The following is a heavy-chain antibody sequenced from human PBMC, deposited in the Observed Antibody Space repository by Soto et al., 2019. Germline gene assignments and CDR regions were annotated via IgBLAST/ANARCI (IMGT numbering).Heavy chain of an antibody. J-gene: IGHJ3*02. CDR1: GGSFSSYA. D-gene: IGHD6-19*01. V-gene: IGHV1-69*06. Sequence: QXXLVQSGAEVKKPGSSVKVSCKASGGSFSSYAISWVRQAPVQGLEWMGGIIPIFGTATYAQKFQGRVTIIADKSTSTAYMELSSLRSEDTAVYYCARAGPVAGNHAFDIWGQGTLVTVSS. CDR3: ARAGPVAGNHAFDI. CDR2: IIPIFGTA.